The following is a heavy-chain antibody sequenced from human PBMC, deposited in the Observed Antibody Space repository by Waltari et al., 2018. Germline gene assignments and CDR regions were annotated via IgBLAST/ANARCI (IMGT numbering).Heavy chain of an antibody. CDR3: ARDLLVLRFLEWSTPYGMDV. CDR2: INAGNGNT. CDR1: GYTFTSYA. D-gene: IGHD3-3*01. Sequence: QVQLVQSGAEVKKPGASVKVSCKASGYTFTSYAMHWVRQAPGQRLEWMGWINAGNGNTKYSQKFQGRVTITRDTSASTAYMELSSLRSEDTAVYYCARDLLVLRFLEWSTPYGMDVWGQGTTVTVSS. V-gene: IGHV1-3*01. J-gene: IGHJ6*02.